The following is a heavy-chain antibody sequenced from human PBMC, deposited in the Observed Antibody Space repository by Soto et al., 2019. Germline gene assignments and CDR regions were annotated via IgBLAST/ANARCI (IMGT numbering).Heavy chain of an antibody. CDR2: INPSGGRT. D-gene: IGHD5-12*01. Sequence: QVQLVQSGAEVRKPGASVKVACKASGYTFTSNCVHWVRQAPGQGLEWMGVINPSGGRTSYAQKFQGRITLTTDTSASTVYMDLSRLRSEDTAMYYCSRDLGGGWLRYTFDHWGQGSLVTVSS. CDR3: SRDLGGGWLRYTFDH. CDR1: GYTFTSNC. J-gene: IGHJ4*02. V-gene: IGHV1-46*01.